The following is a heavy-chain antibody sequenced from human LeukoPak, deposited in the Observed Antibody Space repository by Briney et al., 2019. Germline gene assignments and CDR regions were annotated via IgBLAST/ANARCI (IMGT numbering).Heavy chain of an antibody. Sequence: GGSLRLSCAASGFTFSSYAMSWVRQAPGKGLEWVSAISGSGDSTYYADSVRGRFTISRDNSKNTLFLQMNSLRAEDTAVYYCAKVPYSGYYDSGGYYYYFDYWGQGTLVTVSS. D-gene: IGHD3-22*01. CDR3: AKVPYSGYYDSGGYYYYFDY. J-gene: IGHJ4*02. V-gene: IGHV3-23*01. CDR1: GFTFSSYA. CDR2: ISGSGDST.